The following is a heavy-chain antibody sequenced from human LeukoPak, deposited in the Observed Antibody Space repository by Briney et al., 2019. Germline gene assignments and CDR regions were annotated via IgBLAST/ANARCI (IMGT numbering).Heavy chain of an antibody. CDR2: INPSGGST. J-gene: IGHJ4*02. D-gene: IGHD1-26*01. CDR3: AREGSGSYWGEYYFDY. Sequence: GASVKVSCKASGYTFTRYYMYWVRQAPGQGLEWMGIINPSGGSTNYAQKFQGRVTMTTDTSTSTAYMELRSLRSDDTAVYYCAREGSGSYWGEYYFDYWGQGTLVTVSS. V-gene: IGHV1-46*01. CDR1: GYTFTRYY.